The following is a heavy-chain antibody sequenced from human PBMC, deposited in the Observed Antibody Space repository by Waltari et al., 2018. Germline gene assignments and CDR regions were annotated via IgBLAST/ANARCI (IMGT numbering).Heavy chain of an antibody. J-gene: IGHJ5*02. D-gene: IGHD5-18*01. V-gene: IGHV4-39*01. CDR3: ARHGGYNHGYPRWFDP. CDR2: MYYSGTT. CDR1: GGSISSNNYY. Sequence: QPQLQESGPGLVKPSATLSLTCTVSGGSISSNNYYWGWIRQTPGKGLEWIGTMYYSGTTYDNASLKVRVARSIDTSKDQFSLKLSSVTAADTALYYCARHGGYNHGYPRWFDPWGQGTLVTVSA.